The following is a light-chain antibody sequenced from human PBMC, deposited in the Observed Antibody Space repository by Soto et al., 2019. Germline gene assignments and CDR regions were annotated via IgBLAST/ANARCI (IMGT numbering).Light chain of an antibody. J-gene: IGLJ2*01. CDR2: DVS. CDR3: SSYTSSSPYVV. CDR1: SSDVGGYNY. V-gene: IGLV2-14*01. Sequence: QSALTQPASVSGSPGQSITISCTGTSSDVGGYNYVSWYQQHPGKAPKLMIYDVSNRPSGVSNRFSGSKSGNTASLTISGLQAEDEADYYCSSYTSSSPYVVFGGGTKGTVL.